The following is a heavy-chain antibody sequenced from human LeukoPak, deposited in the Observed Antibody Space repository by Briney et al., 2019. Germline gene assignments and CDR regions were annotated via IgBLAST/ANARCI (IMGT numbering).Heavy chain of an antibody. V-gene: IGHV3-21*01. J-gene: IGHJ4*02. CDR1: GFTFSSYS. CDR3: ARSTGPPFWSGYSMYYFDY. D-gene: IGHD3-3*01. CDR2: ISSSSSYI. Sequence: GGSLRLSCAASGFTFSSYSMNWVRQAPGKGLEWVSSISSSSSYIYYADSVKGRFTISRDNATNSLYLQMNSLRAEDTAVYYCARSTGPPFWSGYSMYYFDYWGQGTLVTVSS.